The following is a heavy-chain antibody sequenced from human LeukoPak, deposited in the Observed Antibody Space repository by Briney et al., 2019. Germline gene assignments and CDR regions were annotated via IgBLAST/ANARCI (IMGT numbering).Heavy chain of an antibody. Sequence: SETLSLTCAVSGCSISSGYYWGWIRQPPGKGLEWIGSIYHSGSTYYNPSLESRVTISVDTSKNQFSLKLSSVTAADTAVYYWARHATTVTVYYFDYWGQGTLVTVSS. J-gene: IGHJ4*02. CDR3: ARHATTVTVYYFDY. D-gene: IGHD4-17*01. CDR1: GCSISSGYY. V-gene: IGHV4-38-2*01. CDR2: IYHSGST.